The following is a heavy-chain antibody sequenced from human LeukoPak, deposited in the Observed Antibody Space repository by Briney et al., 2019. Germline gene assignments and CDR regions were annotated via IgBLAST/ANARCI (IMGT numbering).Heavy chain of an antibody. CDR3: ARASYSYDINGWVPFDY. CDR2: IYTSGST. D-gene: IGHD3-22*01. J-gene: IGHJ4*02. CDR1: GNSISSGDNY. Sequence: PSETLSLTCTVSGNSISSGDNYWSWIRQPAGKGLEWIGRIYTSGSTNYNPSLRSRVTISGDTSKNQFSLRLSSVTATDTAVYYCARASYSYDINGWVPFDYWGQGTLVTVSS. V-gene: IGHV4-61*02.